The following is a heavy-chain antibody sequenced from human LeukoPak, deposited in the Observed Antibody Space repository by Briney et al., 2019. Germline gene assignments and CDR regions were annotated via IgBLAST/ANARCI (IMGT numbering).Heavy chain of an antibody. J-gene: IGHJ4*02. V-gene: IGHV1-2*02. CDR1: GYTFTGYY. CDR3: AREGLEYYYDSSGYQNFDY. Sequence: ASVKVSCKASGYTFTGYYMHWVRQAPGQGLEWMGWINPNSGGTNYAQKFQGRVTMTRDTSISTAYMELSRLRSDDTAVYYCAREGLEYYYDSSGYQNFDYWGQGTLVTVSS. CDR2: INPNSGGT. D-gene: IGHD3-22*01.